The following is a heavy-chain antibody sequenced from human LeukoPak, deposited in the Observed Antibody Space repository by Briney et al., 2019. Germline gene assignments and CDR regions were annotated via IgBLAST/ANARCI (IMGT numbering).Heavy chain of an antibody. CDR2: IFHGGST. J-gene: IGHJ6*03. CDR3: ASNTYSSSWYEGAFQYYYYYYMDV. Sequence: SGTLSLTCTVSGGSISSGNWWSWVRQPPGKGLEWIGEIFHGGSTNYNPSLKSRVTISVDTSKNQFSLKLSSVTAADTAVYYCASNTYSSSWYEGAFQYYYYYYMDVWGKGTTVTVSS. V-gene: IGHV4-4*02. CDR1: GGSISSGNW. D-gene: IGHD6-13*01.